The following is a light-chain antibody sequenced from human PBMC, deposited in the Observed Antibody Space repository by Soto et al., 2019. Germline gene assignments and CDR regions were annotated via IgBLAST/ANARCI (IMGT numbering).Light chain of an antibody. CDR1: SSDIGGYNS. J-gene: IGLJ3*02. CDR3: SSSAGTNSFVL. CDR2: EVN. V-gene: IGLV2-8*01. Sequence: ALTQTPSASGSPGQSVTISCSGTSSDIGGYNSVSWYQQHPGKAPKLMMYEVNKRPLGVPERFSGSKSGNTASLTVSGLQADDEADYYCSSSAGTNSFVLFGGGTKLTVL.